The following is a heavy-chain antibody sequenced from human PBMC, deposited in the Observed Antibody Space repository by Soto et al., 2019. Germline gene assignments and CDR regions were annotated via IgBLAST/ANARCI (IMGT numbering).Heavy chain of an antibody. J-gene: IGHJ4*02. D-gene: IGHD4-17*01. CDR2: ISSSSSYI. Sequence: PGGSLRLSCAASGFTFSSYSMNWVRQAPGKGLEWVSSISSSSSYIYYADSVKGRFTISRDNAKNSLYLQMNSLRAEDTAVYYCASKLYGDYVEYFDYWGQGTLVTVSS. V-gene: IGHV3-21*01. CDR3: ASKLYGDYVEYFDY. CDR1: GFTFSSYS.